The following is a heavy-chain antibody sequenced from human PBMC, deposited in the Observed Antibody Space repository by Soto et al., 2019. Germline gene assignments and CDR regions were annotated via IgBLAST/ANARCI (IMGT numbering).Heavy chain of an antibody. V-gene: IGHV3-48*02. D-gene: IGHD1-1*01. Sequence: ASLRLSCAASGFTFSSYSMNWVRQAPGKGLEWVSYISSSSSTIYYADSVKGRFTISRDNAKNSLYLQMNSLRDEDTAVYYCASELAAINWFDPWGQGTLVTVSS. CDR3: ASELAAINWFDP. J-gene: IGHJ5*02. CDR2: ISSSSSTI. CDR1: GFTFSSYS.